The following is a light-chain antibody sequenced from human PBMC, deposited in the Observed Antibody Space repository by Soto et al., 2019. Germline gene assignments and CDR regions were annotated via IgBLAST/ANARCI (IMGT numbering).Light chain of an antibody. CDR3: RQYDSFLGT. V-gene: IGKV1-17*03. CDR1: QGISNY. J-gene: IGKJ1*01. CDR2: AAS. Sequence: IKYLASQGISNYLAWFQQKPGKVPKRLIYAASTLQSGVPSRFSGTGTRPHITFICGFVLPADPVFYSCRQYDSFLGTCGEGTKVDIK.